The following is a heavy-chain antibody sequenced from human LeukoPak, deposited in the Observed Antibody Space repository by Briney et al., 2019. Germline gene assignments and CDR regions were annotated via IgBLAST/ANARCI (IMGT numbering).Heavy chain of an antibody. V-gene: IGHV4-30-2*01. CDR1: GGSISRGGYS. CDR2: IYHSGST. J-gene: IGHJ6*02. CDR3: ARVRQIPSDDGMDV. Sequence: PSQTLSLTCAVSGGSISRGGYSWSWLRQPPGKGLEWIGYIYHSGSTYYNPSVKSRVTISVDRSKNQFSLKLSSVTAADTAVYYCARVRQIPSDDGMDVWGQGTTVTVSS. D-gene: IGHD2-2*02.